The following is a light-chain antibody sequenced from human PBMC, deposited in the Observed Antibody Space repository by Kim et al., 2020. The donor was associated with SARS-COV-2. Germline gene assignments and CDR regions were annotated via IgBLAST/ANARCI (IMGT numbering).Light chain of an antibody. CDR2: EVS. J-gene: IGLJ3*02. V-gene: IGLV2-8*01. CDR1: SSDVGGYNY. CDR3: ASYGDNNNLV. Sequence: QSVTISCTGNSSDVGGYNYVSWYQQPPGKAPKLMMFEVSKRPPGVPDRFSGSKSGHPASLTVSGLQAEDEADYYCASYGDNNNLVFGGGTQLTVL.